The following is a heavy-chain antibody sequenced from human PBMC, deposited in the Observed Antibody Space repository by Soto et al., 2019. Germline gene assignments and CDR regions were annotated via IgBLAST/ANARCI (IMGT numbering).Heavy chain of an antibody. V-gene: IGHV4-39*07. CDR3: ARGHRVAADYFSYYAVDV. J-gene: IGHJ6*02. D-gene: IGHD6-25*01. Sequence: PSETLSLTCTVSGGSISSSSYYWGWIRQPPGKGLEWIGSIYYSGSTYYNPSLTSRVAMSVDKSNNQFSLKVTSMTAADTAIYYCARGHRVAADYFSYYAVDVWGQGTTVT. CDR2: IYYSGST. CDR1: GGSISSSSYY.